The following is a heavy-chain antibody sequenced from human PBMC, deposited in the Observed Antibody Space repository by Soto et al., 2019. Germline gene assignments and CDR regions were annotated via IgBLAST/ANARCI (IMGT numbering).Heavy chain of an antibody. CDR2: IVVGSGNT. CDR3: AGGRLEGWLRLGRIFDY. Sequence: SVKVSCKASGFTFTSSAMQWVRQARGQRLEWIGWIVVGSGNTNYAQKFQERVTITRDMSTSTAYMELSSLRSEDTAVYYCAGGRLEGWLRLGRIFDYRGPGTLGT. V-gene: IGHV1-58*02. D-gene: IGHD5-12*01. J-gene: IGHJ4*02. CDR1: GFTFTSSA.